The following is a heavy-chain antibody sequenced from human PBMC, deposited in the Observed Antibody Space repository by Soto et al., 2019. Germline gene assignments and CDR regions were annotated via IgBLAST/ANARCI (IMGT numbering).Heavy chain of an antibody. CDR1: GFTFDDYA. D-gene: IGHD4-17*01. J-gene: IGHJ4*02. V-gene: IGHV3-9*01. CDR2: ISWNSGNL. CDR3: AKGASTTVFAFNDY. Sequence: PGGFLRLSCAASGFTFDDYAMHWVRQGPGKGLEWVSSISWNSGNLGYADSVKGRFTISRDNAKNSLYLQMNSLRGEDTALYYCAKGASTTVFAFNDYWGQGTLVPVSS.